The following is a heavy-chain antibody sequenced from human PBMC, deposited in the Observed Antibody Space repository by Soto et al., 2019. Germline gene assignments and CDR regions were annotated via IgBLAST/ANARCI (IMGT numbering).Heavy chain of an antibody. CDR3: ARTAYYYDSSGYYFDC. Sequence: GGSLRLSCAASGFTFSSYGMHWVRQAPGKGLEWVAVIWNDGRNTYYADSVKGRFTISRDNSKNTLYLQMNSLRAEDTAVYYCARTAYYYDSSGYYFDCWGQGTLVTVSS. CDR2: IWNDGRNT. CDR1: GFTFSSYG. J-gene: IGHJ4*02. V-gene: IGHV3-33*01. D-gene: IGHD3-22*01.